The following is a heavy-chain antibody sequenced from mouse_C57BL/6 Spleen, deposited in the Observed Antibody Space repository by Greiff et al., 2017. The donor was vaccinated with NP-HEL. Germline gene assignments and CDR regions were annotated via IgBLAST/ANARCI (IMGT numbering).Heavy chain of an antibody. CDR3: ARGGYYYGSSYWKAMDY. V-gene: IGHV1-69*01. CDR2: IDPSASYT. Sequence: QVQLQQPGAELVMPGASVKLSCKASGYTFTSYWMHWVKQRPGQGLEWIGEIDPSASYTNYNQKFKGKSTLTVDKSSSTAYMQLSSLTSEDSAVYYCARGGYYYGSSYWKAMDYWGQGTSVTVSS. J-gene: IGHJ4*01. CDR1: GYTFTSYW. D-gene: IGHD1-1*01.